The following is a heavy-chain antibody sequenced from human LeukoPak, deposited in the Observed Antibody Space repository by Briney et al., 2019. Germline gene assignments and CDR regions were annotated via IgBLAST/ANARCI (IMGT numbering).Heavy chain of an antibody. CDR3: AKDMHDYGDYEFDY. CDR2: ISWNSGSI. J-gene: IGHJ4*02. V-gene: IGHV3-9*01. Sequence: PGGSLRLSRAASGFTFDDYAMHWVRQAPGKGLEWVSGISWNSGSIGYADSVKGRFTISRDNAKNSLYLQMNSLRAEDTALYYCAKDMHDYGDYEFDYWGQGTLVTVPS. D-gene: IGHD4-17*01. CDR1: GFTFDDYA.